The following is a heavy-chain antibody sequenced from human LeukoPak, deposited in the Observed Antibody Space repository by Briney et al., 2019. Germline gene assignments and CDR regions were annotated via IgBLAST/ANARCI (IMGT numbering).Heavy chain of an antibody. CDR2: IYYSGTT. D-gene: IGHD3-16*02. CDR1: GGSVTSSTYY. CDR3: ARLSYDYVWGSYRRYYFDY. Sequence: SETLSLTCNVSGGSVTSSTYYWGWIRQPPGKGLEWIGTIYYSGTTYNPSLKSRVTISVDTSKNQFSLKLSSVTAADTAVYYCARLSYDYVWGSYRRYYFDYWGQGTLVTVSS. J-gene: IGHJ4*02. V-gene: IGHV4-39*07.